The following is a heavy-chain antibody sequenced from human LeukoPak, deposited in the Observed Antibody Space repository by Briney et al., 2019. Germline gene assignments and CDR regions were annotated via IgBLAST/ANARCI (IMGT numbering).Heavy chain of an antibody. Sequence: SETLSLTCTVSGDSISSYYWGWIRQPPGKGLEWIGSIYYSGSTYYNPSLKSRVTISVDTSKNQFSLKLSSVTAADTAVYYCARVIAAYYDYVWGSYRPDWFDPWGQGTLVTVSS. D-gene: IGHD3-16*02. J-gene: IGHJ5*02. V-gene: IGHV4-39*07. CDR3: ARVIAAYYDYVWGSYRPDWFDP. CDR2: IYYSGST. CDR1: GDSISSYY.